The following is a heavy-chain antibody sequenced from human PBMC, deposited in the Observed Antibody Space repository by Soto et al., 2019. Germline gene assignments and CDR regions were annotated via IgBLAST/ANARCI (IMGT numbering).Heavy chain of an antibody. CDR1: GGSFSGYY. CDR3: ARVGNNYVSDY. D-gene: IGHD4-4*01. V-gene: IGHV4-34*01. J-gene: IGHJ4*02. CDR2: INHSGST. Sequence: QVQLQQWGAGLLKPSETLSLTCAVYGGSFSGYYWSWIRQPPFKGLEWIGEINHSGSTNYKPSLKKRLTISVDTSNKQFSLRLSSVAAADTAVYYCARVGNNYVSDYWGQGTLVTVSS.